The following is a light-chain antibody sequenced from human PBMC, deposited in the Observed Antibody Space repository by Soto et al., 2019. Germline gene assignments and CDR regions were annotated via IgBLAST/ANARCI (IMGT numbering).Light chain of an antibody. CDR1: QSISSW. V-gene: IGKV1-5*01. J-gene: IGKJ1*01. CDR2: DAS. Sequence: DIQMTQSPSTLSASVGDRVTITCRASQSISSWLAWYQQKPGKAPNLLIYDASNLESGVPSRFSGSGFGTEFTLTISSLQPDDFATYYCQQYKSYWTFGQGTKVDNK. CDR3: QQYKSYWT.